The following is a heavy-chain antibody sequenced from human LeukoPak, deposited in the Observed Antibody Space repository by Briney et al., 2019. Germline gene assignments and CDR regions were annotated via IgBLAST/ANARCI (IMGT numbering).Heavy chain of an antibody. J-gene: IGHJ4*02. Sequence: ASVKVSCKASGYTFTSYGISWVRQAPGQGLEWMGWISAYNGNTNYAQKLQGRVTMTTDTSTSTAYMELRSLRSDDTAVYYCARVVEWLGYCSGGSCSWPFDYWGQGTLVTVSS. CDR2: ISAYNGNT. V-gene: IGHV1-18*01. CDR1: GYTFTSYG. CDR3: ARVVEWLGYCSGGSCSWPFDY. D-gene: IGHD2-15*01.